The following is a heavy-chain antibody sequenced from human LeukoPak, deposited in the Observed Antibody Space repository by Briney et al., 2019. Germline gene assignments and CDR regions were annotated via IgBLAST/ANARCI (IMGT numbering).Heavy chain of an antibody. CDR3: AKGPPPQYCSGGSCYAAY. D-gene: IGHD2-15*01. V-gene: IGHV1-8*01. CDR1: GSTFTSYD. Sequence: GASMKLSWKASGSTFTSYDINWDRQAAGHGLEWMGWMNPNRGNTGYAQKSQGRLTITRNIYKRTAYMAVSSLRSEDTAVYFCAKGPPPQYCSGGSCYAAYWGQGTLVTVPS. J-gene: IGHJ4*02. CDR2: MNPNRGNT.